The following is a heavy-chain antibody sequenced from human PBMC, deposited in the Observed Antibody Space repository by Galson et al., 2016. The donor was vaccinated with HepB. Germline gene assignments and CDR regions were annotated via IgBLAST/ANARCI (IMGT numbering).Heavy chain of an antibody. CDR1: GGSIRNYY. CDR3: ARGGIYCSGGNCYRVLDY. CDR2: IYHSGST. D-gene: IGHD2-15*01. Sequence: SETLSLTCTVSGGSIRNYYWSWIRQPPGKGLEWIGYIYHSGSTSYIPSLKSRVTISVDTSKNQFSLKLTSVTAADTAVYYCARGGIYCSGGNCYRVLDYWGQGTLVTVSS. V-gene: IGHV4-59*01. J-gene: IGHJ4*02.